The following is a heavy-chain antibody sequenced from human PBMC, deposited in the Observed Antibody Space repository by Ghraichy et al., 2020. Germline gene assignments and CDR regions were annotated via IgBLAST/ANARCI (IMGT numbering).Heavy chain of an antibody. D-gene: IGHD1-26*01. Sequence: SGPTLVKPTQTLTLTCTFSGFSLSTSGMCVSWIRQPPGKALEWLARIDWDDDKYYSTSLKTRLTISKDTSKNQVVLTMTNMDPVDTATYYCARIRPVSGSYYYFYYWGQGTLVTVSS. J-gene: IGHJ4*02. CDR1: GFSLSTSGMC. CDR2: IDWDDDK. CDR3: ARIRPVSGSYYYFYY. V-gene: IGHV2-70*11.